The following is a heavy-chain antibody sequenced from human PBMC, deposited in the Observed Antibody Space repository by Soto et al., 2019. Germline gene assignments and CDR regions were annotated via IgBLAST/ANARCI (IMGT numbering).Heavy chain of an antibody. CDR2: INPSGGST. CDR3: ARGVVVAANYYYGMDV. J-gene: IGHJ6*02. Sequence: ASVKFSCKASGYTFTSYYMHWVRQAPGQGLEWMGIINPSGGSTSYAQKFQGRVTMTRDTSTSTAYMELSSLRSEDTAVYYCARGVVVAANYYYGMDVWGQGTTVTVSS. V-gene: IGHV1-46*01. D-gene: IGHD2-15*01. CDR1: GYTFTSYY.